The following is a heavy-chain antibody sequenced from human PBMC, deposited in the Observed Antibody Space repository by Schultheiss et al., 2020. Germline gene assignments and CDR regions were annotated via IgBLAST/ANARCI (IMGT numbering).Heavy chain of an antibody. CDR1: GGSISSGDYY. CDR3: ARATVAGNDY. V-gene: IGHV4-30-4*01. J-gene: IGHJ4*02. CDR2: IYYSGST. Sequence: SETLSLTCTVSGGSISSGDYYWSWIRQPPGKGLEWIGYIYYSGSTYYNPSLKSRVTISVDTSKNQFSLRLSSVTAADTAVYYCARATVAGNDYWGQGTLVTVSS. D-gene: IGHD6-19*01.